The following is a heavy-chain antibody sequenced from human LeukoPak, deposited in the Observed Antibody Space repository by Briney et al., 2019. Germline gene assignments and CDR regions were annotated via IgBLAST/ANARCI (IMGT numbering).Heavy chain of an antibody. CDR1: GGSVRSATYY. D-gene: IGHD3-10*01. V-gene: IGHV4-39*01. Sequence: SETLSLTCTVSGGSVRSATYYWGWIRQPPGKGLEWIGSIYYSGSTYYNPSLKSRVTISVDTSKNQFSLKLSSVTAADTAVYYCASYGSGSYYWAAFDYWGQGTLVTVSS. CDR2: IYYSGST. CDR3: ASYGSGSYYWAAFDY. J-gene: IGHJ4*02.